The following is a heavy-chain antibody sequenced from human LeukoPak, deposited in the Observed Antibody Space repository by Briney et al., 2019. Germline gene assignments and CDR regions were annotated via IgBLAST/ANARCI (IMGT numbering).Heavy chain of an antibody. V-gene: IGHV1-2*02. D-gene: IGHD3-9*01. CDR1: GYTFTGYY. CDR2: INPNSGGT. Sequence: ASVKVSCKASGYTFTGYYMHWVRQAPGRGLEWMGWINPNSGGTNYAQKFQGRVTMARDTSISTAYMELSRLRSDDTAVYYCARSGDYDILTGYYLGYFDYWGQGTLVTVSS. CDR3: ARSGDYDILTGYYLGYFDY. J-gene: IGHJ4*02.